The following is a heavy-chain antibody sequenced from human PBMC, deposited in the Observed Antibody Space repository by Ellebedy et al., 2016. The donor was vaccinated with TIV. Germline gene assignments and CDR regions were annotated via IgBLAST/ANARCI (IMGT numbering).Heavy chain of an antibody. V-gene: IGHV3-23*01. CDR1: GFTFSSYG. J-gene: IGHJ4*02. CDR3: ATSCGWQQLVH. D-gene: IGHD6-13*01. Sequence: PGGSLRLSCAASGFTFSSYGMTWVRQAPGKGLEWVSDISGSGDTTYYADSVKGRFTFSRDNSKNTVYLQMNSLRAEDTAVYYCATSCGWQQLVHWGQGTLVTVSS. CDR2: ISGSGDTT.